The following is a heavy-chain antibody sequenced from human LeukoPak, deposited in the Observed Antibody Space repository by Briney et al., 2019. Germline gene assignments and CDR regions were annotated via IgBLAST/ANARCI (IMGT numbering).Heavy chain of an antibody. CDR1: GYSISSGYY. CDR3: ARDKRDHYYDSSGYSDY. V-gene: IGHV4-38-2*02. Sequence: SETLSLTCTVSGYSISSGYYWGWIRQTPGKGLEWIGSINHSGDTYYSPSLKSRVSISVDTSKNQFSLKLSSVIAADTAVYYCARDKRDHYYDSSGYSDYWGQGTLVSVSS. J-gene: IGHJ4*02. CDR2: INHSGDT. D-gene: IGHD3-22*01.